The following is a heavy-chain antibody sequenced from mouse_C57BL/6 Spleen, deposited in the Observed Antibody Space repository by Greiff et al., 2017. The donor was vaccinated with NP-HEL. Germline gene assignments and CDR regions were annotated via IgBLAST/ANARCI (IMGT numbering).Heavy chain of an antibody. CDR3: ARIASYGSSYWYFDV. CDR1: GFSLSTFGMG. CDR2: IWWDDDK. J-gene: IGHJ1*03. Sequence: QVTLKECGPGILQPSQTLSLTCSFSGFSLSTFGMGVGWIRQPSGKGLEWLAHIWWDDDKYYNPALKSRLTISKDTSKNQVVLKIANVDTADTATYYCARIASYGSSYWYFDVWGTGTTVTVSS. D-gene: IGHD1-1*01. V-gene: IGHV8-8*01.